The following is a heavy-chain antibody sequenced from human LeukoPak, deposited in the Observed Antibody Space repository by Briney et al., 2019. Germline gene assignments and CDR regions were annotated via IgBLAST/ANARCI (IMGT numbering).Heavy chain of an antibody. J-gene: IGHJ4*02. CDR3: ARALGY. V-gene: IGHV3-11*06. Sequence: GGSLRLSCAASGFMFSDYYMNWIRQAPGKGLEWVSYISGSSSYTNYADSVKGRFTISRDNAKNTLYLQMNSLRAEDTAIYYCARALGYWGQGTLVTVSS. CDR1: GFMFSDYY. CDR2: ISGSSSYT.